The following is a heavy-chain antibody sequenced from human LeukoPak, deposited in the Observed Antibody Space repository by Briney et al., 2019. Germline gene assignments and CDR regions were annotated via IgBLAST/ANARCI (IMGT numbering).Heavy chain of an antibody. Sequence: PGGSLRLSCAASGFTFSSYSMNWVRQAPGKGLEWVSSISSSSSYIYYADSVKGRFTISRDNAKNSLYLQMNSLRAEDTAVYYCARVLPRRIAASGSSSLKWTTYYYYYMDVWGKGTTVTVSS. CDR3: ARVLPRRIAASGSSSLKWTTYYYYYMDV. CDR2: ISSSSSYI. V-gene: IGHV3-21*01. D-gene: IGHD6-6*01. CDR1: GFTFSSYS. J-gene: IGHJ6*03.